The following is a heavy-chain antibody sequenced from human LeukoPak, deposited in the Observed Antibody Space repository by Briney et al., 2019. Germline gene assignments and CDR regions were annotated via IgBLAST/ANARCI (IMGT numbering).Heavy chain of an antibody. CDR2: IGGSGGSA. Sequence: GGSLRLSCAASGFTFSTYAMSWVRQAAGKRLEWVSTIGGSGGSAYYADSVKGRFTISRDNAKNTLYLQMNSLRAEDTAVYYCARGGYHAYYLDYWGQGSLVTVSS. J-gene: IGHJ4*02. CDR1: GFTFSTYA. CDR3: ARGGYHAYYLDY. V-gene: IGHV3-23*01. D-gene: IGHD5-18*01.